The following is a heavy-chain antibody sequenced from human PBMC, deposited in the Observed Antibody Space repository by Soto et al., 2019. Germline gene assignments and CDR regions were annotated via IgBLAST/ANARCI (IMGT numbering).Heavy chain of an antibody. J-gene: IGHJ4*02. CDR2: IYDSGST. Sequence: PSETLSLTCSVSGDSLKNHYWAWIRHSPGKGLEWIGNIYDSGSTNYSPALKSRVSMSVDTSKNLFSLKMNSVTAADTAVYYCARSSMFPVDYFDFSGQGPVVTVSS. CDR3: ARSSMFPVDYFDF. V-gene: IGHV4-59*11. D-gene: IGHD2-15*01. CDR1: GDSLKNHY.